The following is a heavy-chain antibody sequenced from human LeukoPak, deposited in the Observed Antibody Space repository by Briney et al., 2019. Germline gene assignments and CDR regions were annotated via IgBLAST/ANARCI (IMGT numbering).Heavy chain of an antibody. D-gene: IGHD2-2*01. Sequence: SVSVSCKASGGTFSSYAISWVRQAPGQGLGWMGRIIPILGIANYAQKFQGRVTITADKSTSTAYMELSSLRSEDTAVYYCARIEVGYCSSTSCQWGGGYWGQGTLVTVSS. V-gene: IGHV1-69*04. CDR1: GGTFSSYA. CDR2: IIPILGIA. CDR3: ARIEVGYCSSTSCQWGGGY. J-gene: IGHJ4*02.